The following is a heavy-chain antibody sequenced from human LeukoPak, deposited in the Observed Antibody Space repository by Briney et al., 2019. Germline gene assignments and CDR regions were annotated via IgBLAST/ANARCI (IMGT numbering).Heavy chain of an antibody. Sequence: AGGSLRLSCAASGFTFSNYGMHWVRQAPGKGLEWVAFIWYDGSNRYYADSVKGRFTISRDNSENTLFLQMNSLRAEDTAVYYCAKVLAAAEGNFDYWGQGTLVTVSS. CDR3: AKVLAAAEGNFDY. J-gene: IGHJ4*02. CDR2: IWYDGSNR. D-gene: IGHD6-13*01. V-gene: IGHV3-30*02. CDR1: GFTFSNYG.